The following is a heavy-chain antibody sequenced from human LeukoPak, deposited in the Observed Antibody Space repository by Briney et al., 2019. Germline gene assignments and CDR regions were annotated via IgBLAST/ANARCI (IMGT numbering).Heavy chain of an antibody. J-gene: IGHJ4*02. CDR2: ISSSSSYI. CDR1: GFTFSSYS. CDR3: ARDTGVGYSYGYDY. V-gene: IGHV3-21*01. Sequence: PGGSLRLSCAASGFTFSSYSMNWVRQAPGKGLEWVSSISSSSSYIYYADSVKGRFTISRDNAKNSLYLQMNSLRAEDTAVYYCARDTGVGYSYGYDYWRRGTLVTVSS. D-gene: IGHD5-18*01.